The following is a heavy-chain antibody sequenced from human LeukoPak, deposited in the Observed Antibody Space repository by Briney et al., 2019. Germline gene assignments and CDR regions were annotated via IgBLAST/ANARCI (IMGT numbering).Heavy chain of an antibody. CDR2: IRYDGSNK. V-gene: IGHV3-30*02. Sequence: GGSLRLSCAASGFTFSSYGMHWVRQAPGKGLEWVAFIRYDGSNKYYADSVKGRFTISRDNSKNTLYLQMNSLRAEDTAVYYCAKIPEVVVPRGYNYYMDVWGKGTTVTISS. D-gene: IGHD2-15*01. J-gene: IGHJ6*03. CDR1: GFTFSSYG. CDR3: AKIPEVVVPRGYNYYMDV.